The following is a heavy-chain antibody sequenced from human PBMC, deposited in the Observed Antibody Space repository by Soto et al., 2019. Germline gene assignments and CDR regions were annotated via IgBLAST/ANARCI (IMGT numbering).Heavy chain of an antibody. CDR1: GFTFSTYF. J-gene: IGHJ6*02. Sequence: EVQLVESGGSLVQPGGSLTLSCAASGFTFSTYFMSWVRLTPGKRPEWLSALSGSGDAAFYADSVRGRFTISRDNSKNTLYLQMRSLRAEDTATYYCANGRVFLAVWGQGTTVIVSS. V-gene: IGHV3-23*04. D-gene: IGHD1-26*01. CDR2: LSGSGDAA. CDR3: ANGRVFLAV.